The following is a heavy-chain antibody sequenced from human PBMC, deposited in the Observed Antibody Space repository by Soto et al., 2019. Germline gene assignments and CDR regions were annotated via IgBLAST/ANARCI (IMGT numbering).Heavy chain of an antibody. J-gene: IGHJ6*02. Sequence: QVQLVQSGAEVKKPGSSVKVSCMASGGTFSSYAISWVRQAPGQGLEWMGGIIPIFGIANYAQKFQGRVTITADESTRIPYMQMSSLRSEDTAVDYCARSQHYYDSSGYYYYYGMDVWGQGTTVTVSS. CDR2: IIPIFGIA. CDR3: ARSQHYYDSSGYYYYYGMDV. V-gene: IGHV1-69*12. D-gene: IGHD3-22*01. CDR1: GGTFSSYA.